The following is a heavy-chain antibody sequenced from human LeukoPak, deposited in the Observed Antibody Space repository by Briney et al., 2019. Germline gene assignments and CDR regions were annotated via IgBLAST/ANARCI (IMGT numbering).Heavy chain of an antibody. CDR3: ARSRQWLVPMI. CDR1: GGSISSYY. Sequence: SETLSLTCTVSGGSISSYYWSWFRQPPGKGLEFIGYISDSGITNYNPSLQSRLIMSLDTSKNQLSLKLTSVTAADTAVYYCARSRQWLVPMIWGQGTLVTVSS. CDR2: ISDSGIT. J-gene: IGHJ4*02. V-gene: IGHV4-59*01. D-gene: IGHD6-19*01.